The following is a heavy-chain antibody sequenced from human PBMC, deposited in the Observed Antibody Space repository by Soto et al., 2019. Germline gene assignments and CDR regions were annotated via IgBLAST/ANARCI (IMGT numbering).Heavy chain of an antibody. CDR1: GFSLRTSAVG. D-gene: IGHD3-10*01. CDR3: AHIPNYYQYNWFDP. Sequence: GSGPTLVNPTQTLTLTCTFSGFSLRTSAVGVAWIRQPPGKALECLALIYWDDDKRYSPSLKSRLTITKDTSKNQVVLTMTNMDPVDTATYYCAHIPNYYQYNWFDPWGQGTLVTVSS. CDR2: IYWDDDK. J-gene: IGHJ5*02. V-gene: IGHV2-5*02.